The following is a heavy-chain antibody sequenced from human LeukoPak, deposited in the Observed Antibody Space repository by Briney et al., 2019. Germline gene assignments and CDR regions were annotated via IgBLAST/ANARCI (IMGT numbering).Heavy chain of an antibody. CDR3: ARDLLRGPGSKMNWFDP. D-gene: IGHD3-10*01. CDR1: GYSISSGYY. Sequence: SETLSLTCTVSGYSISSGYYWGWIRQPPGKGLEWIGSIYHSGSTYYNPSLKSRVTISVDTSKNQFSLKLSSVTAADTAVYYCARDLLRGPGSKMNWFDPWGQGTLVTVSS. V-gene: IGHV4-38-2*02. J-gene: IGHJ5*02. CDR2: IYHSGST.